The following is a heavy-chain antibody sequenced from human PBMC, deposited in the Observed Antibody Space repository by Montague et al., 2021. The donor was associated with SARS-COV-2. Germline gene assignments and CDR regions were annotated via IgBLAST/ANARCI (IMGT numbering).Heavy chain of an antibody. D-gene: IGHD3-9*01. CDR1: GFSLSTSGMC. CDR3: ARMDILTGYYAYGMDV. J-gene: IGHJ6*02. Sequence: PALMKPTQTLTLTCTFSGFSLSTSGMCVSWIRQPPGKALEWLALIDWDDEKYYSTSLKTRLTISKDTSKNQVVLTMTNMDPVDTATYYCARMDILTGYYAYGMDVWGQGTTVTVSS. CDR2: IDWDDEK. V-gene: IGHV2-70*01.